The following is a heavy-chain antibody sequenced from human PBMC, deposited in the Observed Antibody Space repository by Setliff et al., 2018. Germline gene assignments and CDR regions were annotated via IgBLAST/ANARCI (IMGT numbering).Heavy chain of an antibody. D-gene: IGHD3-16*01. CDR1: GGSMSFYY. CDR2: IYYSGST. J-gene: IGHJ4*02. CDR3: ARLPNYVWGSPVDY. V-gene: IGHV4-39*01. Sequence: SETLSLTCSVSGGSMSFYYWGWIRQSAGKPLEWIGSIYYSGSTYQNPSLGSRVTISVDTYEKQFSLRLTSVTAADTAVYYCARLPNYVWGSPVDYWGQGTLVTVSS.